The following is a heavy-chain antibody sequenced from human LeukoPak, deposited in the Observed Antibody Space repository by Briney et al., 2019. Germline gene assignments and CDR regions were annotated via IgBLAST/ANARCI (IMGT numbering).Heavy chain of an antibody. CDR3: ARGYSGTPRGFDY. D-gene: IGHD1-26*01. V-gene: IGHV3-21*01. CDR1: GFTFSSYS. J-gene: IGHJ4*02. Sequence: QPGGSLRLSCAASGFTFSSYSMNWVRQAPGKGLEWVSSISSSSSYIYYADSVKGRFTISRDNAKNSLYLQMNSLRAEDTAVYYCARGYSGTPRGFDYWGQGTLVTVSS. CDR2: ISSSSSYI.